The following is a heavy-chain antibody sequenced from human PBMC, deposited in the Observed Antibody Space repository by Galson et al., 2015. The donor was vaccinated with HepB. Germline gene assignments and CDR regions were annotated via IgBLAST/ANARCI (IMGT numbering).Heavy chain of an antibody. Sequence: SVKVSCKAFGYTFTRHNFSWVRQAPGQGLEWMGWISAYNGNTNSAQKFQDRVNMTTATYATKDDIELRSLRSDDTAVYYCARDLILDYWCQGTLVTVST. CDR1: GYTFTRHN. CDR3: ARDLILDY. V-gene: IGHV1-18*04. CDR2: ISAYNGNT. J-gene: IGHJ4*02. D-gene: IGHD3-16*01.